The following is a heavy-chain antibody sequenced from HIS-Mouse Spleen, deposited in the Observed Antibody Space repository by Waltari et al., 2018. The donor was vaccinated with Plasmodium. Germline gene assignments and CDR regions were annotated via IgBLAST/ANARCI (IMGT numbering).Heavy chain of an antibody. D-gene: IGHD2-15*01. Sequence: QVQLQQWGAGLLKPSETLSPTCAVYGGSFSGYYWSWIRQPPGKGLEWSGEINHIGSNNYNPSLKSRGTISVDTAKNQFSLKLSSGTAADTAVYYCARLVVVASKDSYWGQGTLVTVSS. CDR2: INHIGSN. V-gene: IGHV4-34*01. CDR3: ARLVVVASKDSY. J-gene: IGHJ4*02. CDR1: GGSFSGYY.